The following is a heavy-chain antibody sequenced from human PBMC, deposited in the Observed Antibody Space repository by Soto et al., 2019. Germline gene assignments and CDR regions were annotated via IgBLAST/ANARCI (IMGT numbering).Heavy chain of an antibody. CDR1: GGSISSSSYY. J-gene: IGHJ4*02. CDR3: ARQGGIAVAGPSY. Sequence: ETLSLTCTVSGGSISSSSYYWGWIRQPPGKGLEWIGSIYYSGSTYYNPSLKSRVTISVDTSKNQFSLKLSSVTAADTAVYYCARQGGIAVAGPSYWGQGTLVTVSS. D-gene: IGHD6-19*01. V-gene: IGHV4-39*01. CDR2: IYYSGST.